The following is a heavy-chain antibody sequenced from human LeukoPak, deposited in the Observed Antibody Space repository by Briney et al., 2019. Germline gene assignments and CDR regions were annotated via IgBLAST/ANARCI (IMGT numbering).Heavy chain of an antibody. CDR3: ANQDSTEYSYYFDF. CDR1: GVSISSSNSY. J-gene: IGHJ4*02. Sequence: SETLSLTCTVSGVSISSSNSYWGWIRQPPGKGLEWIGSIYYSGNTYYNASLKSQVSISIDTSKNQFSLKLTSVTAADTAVYYCANQDSTEYSYYFDFWGQGTLVTVSS. V-gene: IGHV4-39*01. CDR2: IYYSGNT. D-gene: IGHD2/OR15-2a*01.